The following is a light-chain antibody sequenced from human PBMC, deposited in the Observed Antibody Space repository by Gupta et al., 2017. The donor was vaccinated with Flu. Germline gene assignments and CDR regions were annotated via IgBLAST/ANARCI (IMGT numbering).Light chain of an antibody. Sequence: VLPQSPATLSLSPGERATLSCRASQTISSFLAWYPPTPGQAPRLLIYFAYNRAADIPARCMGIRGGTDCTPIIRRQQADYEVFYCEQQRSEHPLYTFGQGTKVEIK. CDR3: QQRSEHPLYT. CDR2: FAY. J-gene: IGKJ2*01. V-gene: IGKV3-11*01. CDR1: QTISSF.